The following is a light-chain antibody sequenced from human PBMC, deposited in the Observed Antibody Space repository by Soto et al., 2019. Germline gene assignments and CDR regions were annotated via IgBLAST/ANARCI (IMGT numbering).Light chain of an antibody. CDR1: QSVSSNY. V-gene: IGKV3-20*01. CDR3: QQYGSSAIT. CDR2: GAS. Sequence: DIGLTQSPGTLSLSPGERATLSCRASQSVSSNYLAWCQQKPGQAPRLLIYGASRRATGIPDRFSGSGSGTDFTLSISRLEPEDFAVYYCQQYGSSAITFGQGTRLEIK. J-gene: IGKJ5*01.